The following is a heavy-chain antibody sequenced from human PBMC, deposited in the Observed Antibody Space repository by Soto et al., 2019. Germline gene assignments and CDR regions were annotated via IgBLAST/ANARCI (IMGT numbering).Heavy chain of an antibody. CDR1: GGSISSGGYY. Sequence: KTSETLSLTCTVSGGSISSGGYYWSWIRQHPGKGLEWIGYIYYSGSTYYNPSLKSRVTISVDTSKNQFSLKLSSVTAADTAVYYCARDSNGCGIDYWGQVTLVTVSS. V-gene: IGHV4-31*03. CDR2: IYYSGST. J-gene: IGHJ4*02. CDR3: ARDSNGCGIDY. D-gene: IGHD6-19*01.